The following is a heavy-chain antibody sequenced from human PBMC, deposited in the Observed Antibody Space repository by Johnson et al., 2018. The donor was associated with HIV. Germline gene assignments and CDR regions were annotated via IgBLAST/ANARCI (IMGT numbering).Heavy chain of an antibody. J-gene: IGHJ3*02. CDR1: GFTFSSYD. D-gene: IGHD2-2*01. Sequence: VQLVESGGGVVQPGRSLRLSCAASGFTFSSYDIHWVRQATGKGLESVSPIGPAADTYYPGSVKGRFTVSRENAKNSLYLQMNSLRAEDTAVYYCARGPGLFSRPEQFAFDIWGQGTMVTVSS. CDR3: ARGPGLFSRPEQFAFDI. CDR2: IGPAADT. V-gene: IGHV3-13*01.